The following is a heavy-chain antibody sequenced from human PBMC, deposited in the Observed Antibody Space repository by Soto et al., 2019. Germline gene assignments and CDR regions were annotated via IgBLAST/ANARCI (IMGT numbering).Heavy chain of an antibody. CDR1: GGSFSGYY. CDR2: INHSGST. J-gene: IGHJ4*02. Sequence: PSETLSLTCAVYGGSFSGYYWSWIRQPPGKGLEWIGEINHSGSTNYNPSLKSRVTISVDTSKNQFSLKLSSVTAADTAVYYCARGSEMGALGYWGQGTLVTVSS. CDR3: ARGSEMGALGY. D-gene: IGHD1-26*01. V-gene: IGHV4-34*01.